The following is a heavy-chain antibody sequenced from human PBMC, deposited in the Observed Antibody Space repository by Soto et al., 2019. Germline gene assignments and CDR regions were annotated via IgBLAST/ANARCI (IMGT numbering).Heavy chain of an antibody. CDR2: FDPGDGNT. J-gene: IGHJ4*02. V-gene: IGHV1-24*01. CDR3: ARGGSSWYPKSYFDF. Sequence: ASVKVSCKVSGYTLTELSMHWVRQAPGKRLEWMGGFDPGDGNTNYAQKFQGRVTMTKDTSADTAYMELSSLRSEDTAVYYCARGGSSWYPKSYFDFWGQGTLVTVSS. CDR1: GYTLTELS. D-gene: IGHD6-13*01.